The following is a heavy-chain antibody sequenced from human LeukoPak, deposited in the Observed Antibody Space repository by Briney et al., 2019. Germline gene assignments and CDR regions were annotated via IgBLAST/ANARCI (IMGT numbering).Heavy chain of an antibody. V-gene: IGHV4-39*01. D-gene: IGHD4-17*01. CDR3: ARHNGKVGRSGWFDP. J-gene: IGHJ5*02. CDR1: GGSSSSRRYY. Sequence: SETLSLTCSVSGGSSSSRRYYWGWIRQPPGKGLEWIGSIYYSGSTYYNPFLKSRVTISVDTSKNQFSLKLSSVTAADTAVYYCARHNGKVGRSGWFDPWGQGTLVTVSS. CDR2: IYYSGST.